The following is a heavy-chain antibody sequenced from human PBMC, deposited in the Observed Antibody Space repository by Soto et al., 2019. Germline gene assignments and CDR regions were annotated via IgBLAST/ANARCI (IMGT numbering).Heavy chain of an antibody. Sequence: ASVKVSCKASGYTFTGYYMYRVRQAPGQGLEWMGWINPSSGGTNYAQKFQGWVTMTRDTSISTAYMELSSLRSEDTAVYYCAREPLCGGRCYVNYFDPWGQGTLVTVSS. J-gene: IGHJ5*02. CDR1: GYTFTGYY. CDR3: AREPLCGGRCYVNYFDP. CDR2: INPSSGGT. D-gene: IGHD2-15*01. V-gene: IGHV1-2*04.